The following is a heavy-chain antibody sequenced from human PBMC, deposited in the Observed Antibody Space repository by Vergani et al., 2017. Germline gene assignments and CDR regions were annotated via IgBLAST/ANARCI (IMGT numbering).Heavy chain of an antibody. CDR1: GFTFSSYE. CDR2: ISSSGSTL. CDR3: ARDRRPNYGMDV. Sequence: EVQLVESGGGLVQPGGSLRLSCAASGFTFSSYEMNWVRQAPGKGLEWVSYISSSGSTLYYADSVKGRFTISRDNAKNSLYLQMNSLRAEDTAVYYCARDRRPNYGMDVWGQGTTVTVSS. V-gene: IGHV3-48*03. J-gene: IGHJ6*02. D-gene: IGHD6-6*01.